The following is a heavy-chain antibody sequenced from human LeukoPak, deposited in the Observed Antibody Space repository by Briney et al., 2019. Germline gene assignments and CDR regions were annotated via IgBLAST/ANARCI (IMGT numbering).Heavy chain of an antibody. D-gene: IGHD6-19*01. CDR2: ISATGGST. J-gene: IGHJ4*02. CDR1: GFTFSSYG. Sequence: GGSLRLSCAASGFTFSSYGITWVRQAPGKGLEWVSTISATGGSTYYADSVKGRFTISRDNSKDTLYLQMNSLRAEDTAVYYCAKGGYSSGWRNYFDYWGQGTLVTVSS. CDR3: AKGGYSSGWRNYFDY. V-gene: IGHV3-23*01.